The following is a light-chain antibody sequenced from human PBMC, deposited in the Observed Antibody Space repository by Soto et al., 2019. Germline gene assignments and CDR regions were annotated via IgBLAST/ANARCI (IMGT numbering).Light chain of an antibody. CDR3: QQRTDWPPQWT. Sequence: EVVLTQSPDTLSLPPGERATLSCRASQSISSYLAWYQQKPAQAPRLLIYDASSRATGIPARFSGSGSGTDFTLTIGSLEPEDFAVYYCQQRTDWPPQWTFGQGTKVEIK. CDR2: DAS. CDR1: QSISSY. V-gene: IGKV3-11*01. J-gene: IGKJ1*01.